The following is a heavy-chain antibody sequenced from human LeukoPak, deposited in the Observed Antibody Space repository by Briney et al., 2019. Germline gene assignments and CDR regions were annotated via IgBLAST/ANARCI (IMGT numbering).Heavy chain of an antibody. CDR1: GYTFTAYY. CDR2: INPNSGGT. D-gene: IGHD3-10*01. V-gene: IGHV1-2*02. CDR3: AMASSGFGGYFDY. Sequence: ASVKVSCKASGYTFTAYYLHWVRQAPGQGLEWMGWINPNSGGTNYAQKFQGRVTMTRDTSISTAYMELSSLRFDDTAVYYCAMASSGFGGYFDYWGQGTLVTVSS. J-gene: IGHJ4*02.